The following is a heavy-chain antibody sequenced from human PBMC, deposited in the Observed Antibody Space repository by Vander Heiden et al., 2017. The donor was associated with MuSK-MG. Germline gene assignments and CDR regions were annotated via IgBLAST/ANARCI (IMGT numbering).Heavy chain of an antibody. CDR3: ATAKSEGPRAAACKFGY. Sequence: QVQLVQSGAEVKKPGSSVKVACKASGGTFSSYAISWVRQAPGQGLEWRGGINPIRGIANYAQKCQGSVTITADETTTTADMEVSSLRSEDTAVYYCATAKSEGPRAAACKFGYWGQGTMVTVYS. J-gene: IGHJ4*02. CDR2: INPIRGIA. D-gene: IGHD6-13*01. V-gene: IGHV1-69*04. CDR1: GGTFSSYA.